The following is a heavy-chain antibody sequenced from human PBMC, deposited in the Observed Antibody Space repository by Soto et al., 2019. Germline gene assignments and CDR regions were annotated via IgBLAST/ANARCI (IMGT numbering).Heavy chain of an antibody. CDR2: INPSGGST. V-gene: IGHV1-46*03. CDR3: ARDRKPYSSSWWGYAFDI. Sequence: ASVKVSCKASGYTFTSYYMHWVRQAPGQGLEWMGIINPSGGSTSYAQKFQGRVTMTRDTSTSTVYMELSSLRSEDTAVYYCARDRKPYSSSWWGYAFDIWGQGTMVTVSS. J-gene: IGHJ3*02. CDR1: GYTFTSYY. D-gene: IGHD6-13*01.